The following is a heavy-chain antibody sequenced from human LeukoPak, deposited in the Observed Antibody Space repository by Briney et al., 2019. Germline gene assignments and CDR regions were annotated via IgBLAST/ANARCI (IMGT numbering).Heavy chain of an antibody. CDR3: ARGWYWFDP. J-gene: IGHJ5*02. CDR2: INHSGST. CDR1: GGSFSGYY. D-gene: IGHD2-8*01. V-gene: IGHV4-34*01. Sequence: PSETLSLTCAVYGGSFSGYYWSWIRQPPGKGLEWIGEINHSGSTNYNPSLKSRVTISVDTSKNQFSLKLSSLTAADTAVYYCARGWYWFDPWGQGTLVPVSS.